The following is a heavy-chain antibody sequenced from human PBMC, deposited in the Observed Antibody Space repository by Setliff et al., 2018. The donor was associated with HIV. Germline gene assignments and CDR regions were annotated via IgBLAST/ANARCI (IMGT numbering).Heavy chain of an antibody. Sequence: GASVKVSCKASTYTFSSYVINWVRQAPGQGLEWMGRISVYNGNTIYAQKLQGRVIMTTDTSTSTAYMELRSLRSEDTAVYYCARAVVPTYYDVLTGYVYYMDVWGKGTTVTVSS. D-gene: IGHD3-9*01. CDR1: TYTFSSYV. V-gene: IGHV1-18*01. CDR3: ARAVVPTYYDVLTGYVYYMDV. CDR2: ISVYNGNT. J-gene: IGHJ6*03.